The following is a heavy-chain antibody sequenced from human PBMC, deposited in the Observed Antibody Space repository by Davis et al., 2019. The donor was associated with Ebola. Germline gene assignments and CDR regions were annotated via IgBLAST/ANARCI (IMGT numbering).Heavy chain of an antibody. D-gene: IGHD3-3*01. CDR2: IIPIFGTA. CDR3: ARDEFLGGMDV. V-gene: IGHV1-69*13. CDR1: GYTFTGYY. J-gene: IGHJ6*02. Sequence: SVKVSCKASGYTFTGYYMHWVRQAPGQGLEWMGGIIPIFGTANYAQKFQGRVTITADESTSTAYMELSSLRSEDTAVYYCARDEFLGGMDVWGQGTTVTVSS.